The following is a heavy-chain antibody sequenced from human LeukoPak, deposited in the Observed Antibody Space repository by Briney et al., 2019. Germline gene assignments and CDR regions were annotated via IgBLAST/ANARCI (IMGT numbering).Heavy chain of an antibody. J-gene: IGHJ4*02. CDR3: ASPRSGYRYTFDY. D-gene: IGHD3-22*01. Sequence: SETLSLTCAVSAASISNYYWSWIRQAPGKGLEWIGYISTSGSTNYNPSLKSRVSISLDTSKNRFSLNLNFVTAADTAVYYCASPRSGYRYTFDYWGQGAPVTVSS. CDR2: ISTSGST. V-gene: IGHV4-4*09. CDR1: AASISNYY.